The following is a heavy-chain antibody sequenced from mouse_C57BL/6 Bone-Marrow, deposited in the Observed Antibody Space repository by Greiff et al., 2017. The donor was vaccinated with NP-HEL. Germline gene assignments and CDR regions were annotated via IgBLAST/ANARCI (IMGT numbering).Heavy chain of an antibody. Sequence: EVKVEESGGGLVQPGGSMKLSCVASGFTFSNYWMNWVRQSPEKGLEWVAQIRLKSDNYATHYAESVKGRFTISRDDSKSSVYLQMNNLRAEDTGIYYCTYDWVYYAMDYWGQGTSVTVSS. CDR1: GFTFSNYW. J-gene: IGHJ4*01. CDR3: TYDWVYYAMDY. CDR2: IRLKSDNYAT. D-gene: IGHD2-4*01. V-gene: IGHV6-3*01.